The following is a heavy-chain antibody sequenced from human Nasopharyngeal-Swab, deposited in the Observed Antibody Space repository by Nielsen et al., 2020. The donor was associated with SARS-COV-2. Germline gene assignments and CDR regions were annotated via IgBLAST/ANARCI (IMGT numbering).Heavy chain of an antibody. CDR2: IRATDATT. Sequence: GGSLRLSCAASGFTFTNYAMSWVRQAPGKGLEWVSTIRATDATTYYADSVKGRFTISRDNSKNTLYLQMNSLRAEDTAVFYCAKNRGYNYGAYDHWGQGTLVTVSS. CDR3: AKNRGYNYGAYDH. CDR1: GFTFTNYA. V-gene: IGHV3-23*01. D-gene: IGHD5-18*01. J-gene: IGHJ4*02.